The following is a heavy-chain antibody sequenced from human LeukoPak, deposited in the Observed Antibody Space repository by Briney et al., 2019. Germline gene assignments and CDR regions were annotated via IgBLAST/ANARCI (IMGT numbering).Heavy chain of an antibody. Sequence: SSETLSLTCTVSGGSISSSSYYWGWIRQPPGKGLEWIGSIYYSGSTYYNPSLKSRVTISVDTSKNQFSLKLSSVTAADTAVYYCAREIGDGYFPYYYYYYMDVWGKGTTVTVSS. CDR3: AREIGDGYFPYYYYYYMDV. V-gene: IGHV4-39*07. CDR2: IYYSGST. D-gene: IGHD5-24*01. J-gene: IGHJ6*03. CDR1: GGSISSSSYY.